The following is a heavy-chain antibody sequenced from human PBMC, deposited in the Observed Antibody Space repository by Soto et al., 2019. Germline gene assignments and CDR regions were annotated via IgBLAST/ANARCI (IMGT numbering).Heavy chain of an antibody. CDR1: GYSFTGLD. Sequence: GASVKVSCKASGYSFTGLDINWVRQTTGQGLEWMGWMQPSSGRTGYAQKFQGRVTMTRDTSINTAYMELSSLTSDDTAFYCCARGVTAGVDYWGQVTLVAVSS. D-gene: IGHD1-26*01. CDR2: MQPSSGRT. CDR3: ARGVTAGVDY. J-gene: IGHJ4*02. V-gene: IGHV1-8*01.